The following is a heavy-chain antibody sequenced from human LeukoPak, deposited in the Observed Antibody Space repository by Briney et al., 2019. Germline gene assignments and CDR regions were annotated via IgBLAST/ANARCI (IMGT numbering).Heavy chain of an antibody. CDR3: ASFSAAAGNYYFDY. CDR2: IIPIFGTA. CDR1: GYTFTGYY. J-gene: IGHJ4*02. Sequence: GASVKVSCKASGYTFTGYYMHWVRQAPGQGLEWMGGIIPIFGTANYAQKFQGRVTITADKSTSTAYMELSSLRSEDTAVYYCASFSAAAGNYYFDYWGQGTLVTVPS. D-gene: IGHD6-13*01. V-gene: IGHV1-69*06.